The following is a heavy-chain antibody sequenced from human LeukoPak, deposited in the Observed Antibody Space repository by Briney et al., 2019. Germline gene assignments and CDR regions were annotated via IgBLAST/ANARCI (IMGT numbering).Heavy chain of an antibody. CDR3: TTSATVTTYHDY. Sequence: GGSLRLSCAASAFTFSNAWMSWVRQAPGKGLEWVCRIKSKTDGGTTDYAAPVKGRVTISRGDSKNKLYLQMNSLKTEDTAVYYCTTSATVTTYHDYWGQGTLVTVSS. CDR1: AFTFSNAW. V-gene: IGHV3-15*01. CDR2: IKSKTDGGTT. J-gene: IGHJ4*02. D-gene: IGHD4-17*01.